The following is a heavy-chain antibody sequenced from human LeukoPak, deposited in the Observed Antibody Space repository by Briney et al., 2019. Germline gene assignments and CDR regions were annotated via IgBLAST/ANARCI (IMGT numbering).Heavy chain of an antibody. CDR1: GFTFSSYG. Sequence: GGSLRLSCAASGFTFSSYGMHWVRQAPGKGLEWVAVISHDGSNKYYADSVKGRFTISRDNSKNTLYLQMNSLRAEDTAVYYCAKDYEGSKPYNWFDPWGQGTLVTVSS. CDR2: ISHDGSNK. D-gene: IGHD1-26*01. J-gene: IGHJ5*02. CDR3: AKDYEGSKPYNWFDP. V-gene: IGHV3-30*18.